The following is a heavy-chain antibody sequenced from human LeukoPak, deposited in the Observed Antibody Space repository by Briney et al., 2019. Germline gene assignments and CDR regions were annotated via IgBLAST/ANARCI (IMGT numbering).Heavy chain of an antibody. J-gene: IGHJ3*02. D-gene: IGHD1-26*01. Sequence: GGSLRLSCSASGVTFSSYWMHWVRQAPGRGPVWVSRISHDESSTDYADSVKGRFTISRDNAKSTLYLQMNSLRAEDTAVYYCARDRGNLINAYDIWGQGTTVTVSS. CDR1: GVTFSSYW. V-gene: IGHV3-74*01. CDR2: ISHDESST. CDR3: ARDRGNLINAYDI.